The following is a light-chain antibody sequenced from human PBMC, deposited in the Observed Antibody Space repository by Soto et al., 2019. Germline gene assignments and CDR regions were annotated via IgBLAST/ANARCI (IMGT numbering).Light chain of an antibody. CDR1: SGHSSYP. V-gene: IGLV4-69*01. J-gene: IGLJ2*01. CDR2: VNSDGSH. CDR3: QTWATGIRI. Sequence: QAVVTQSPSASASLGASVKLTCTLSSGHSSYPIAWHQQQPEKGPRYLMKVNSDGSHNKGDGIPDRFSGSSSGAERYLTISGLQSEDEADYYCQTWATGIRIFGGGTKVTVL.